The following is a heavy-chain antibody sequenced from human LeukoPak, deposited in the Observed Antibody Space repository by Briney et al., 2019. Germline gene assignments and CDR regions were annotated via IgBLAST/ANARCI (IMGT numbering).Heavy chain of an antibody. CDR1: GFTVGSNY. Sequence: GGSLRLSCAASGFTVGSNYMSWVRQAPGKGLEWVSVIYSGGGTYYADSVRGRFTISRDNSKNTLYLEMNSLRAEDTAVYFCASQRSFNYWGQGTLVTVSS. D-gene: IGHD1-26*01. V-gene: IGHV3-53*01. CDR2: IYSGGGT. J-gene: IGHJ4*02. CDR3: ASQRSFNY.